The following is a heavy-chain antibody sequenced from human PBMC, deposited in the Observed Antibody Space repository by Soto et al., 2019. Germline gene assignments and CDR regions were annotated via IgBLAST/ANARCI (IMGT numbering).Heavy chain of an antibody. CDR1: GSTFSNYW. Sequence: EVQLVESGGGLVQPGGSLRLSCAASGSTFSNYWTHWVPQAPGKGRVWVSRINGDGSTTTYADFVKGRFTISRDNAKNTLYLQMDSLGADDTAVYYCTRGGTSATYWGLFDYWGQGALVTVSS. D-gene: IGHD7-27*01. CDR3: TRGGTSATYWGLFDY. CDR2: INGDGSTT. J-gene: IGHJ4*02. V-gene: IGHV3-74*01.